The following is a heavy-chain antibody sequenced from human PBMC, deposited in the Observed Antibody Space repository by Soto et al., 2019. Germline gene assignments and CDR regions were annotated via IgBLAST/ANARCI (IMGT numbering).Heavy chain of an antibody. CDR3: AGGFGSFDY. J-gene: IGHJ4*02. D-gene: IGHD3-16*01. V-gene: IGHV3-23*01. CDR1: GFTFSSYA. CDR2: ISGSGGST. Sequence: EVQLLESGGGLVQPGGSLRLSCTASGFTFSSYAVSWVRQAPGKGLEWVSAISGSGGSTYYADSVKGRFTVSRDNSKNTLYLQMNSLRAEDTAVYYCAGGFGSFDYWGQGTLVTVSS.